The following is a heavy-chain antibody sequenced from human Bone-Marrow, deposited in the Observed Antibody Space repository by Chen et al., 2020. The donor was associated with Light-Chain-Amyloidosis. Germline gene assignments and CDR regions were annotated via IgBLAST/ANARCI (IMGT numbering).Heavy chain of an antibody. CDR2: ISTYNGNT. Sequence: QVQLVQSGAEVKRPGASVKVSCKASGYTFTNYGINWVRQAPGQGLERMGWISTYNGNTKYAQELQGRVTMTTDTSTNTAYMELRSLISDDTAVYYCARTYDSSVDDSVYGYDYWGQGSQVTVSS. V-gene: IGHV1-18*01. D-gene: IGHD3-22*01. CDR1: GYTFTNYG. J-gene: IGHJ4*02. CDR3: ARTYDSSVDDSVYGYDY.